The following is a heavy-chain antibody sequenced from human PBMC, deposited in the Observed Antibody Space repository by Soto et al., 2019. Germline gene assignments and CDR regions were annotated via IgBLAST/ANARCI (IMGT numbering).Heavy chain of an antibody. D-gene: IGHD3-10*01. CDR1: GFTFSTHG. J-gene: IGHJ4*02. CDR3: ARVAGYGSGSRHFDT. CDR2: HVAISWST. Sequence: QVQLLQSGAEVTEPGASVKLSCKASGFTFSTHGLTWVRQAPGQGLEWMGWHVAISWSTIYAQNFQGRVTVTTDRYTNTGYLELRSLTSDDTALYYCARVAGYGSGSRHFDTWGQGSLVIVSS. V-gene: IGHV1-18*01.